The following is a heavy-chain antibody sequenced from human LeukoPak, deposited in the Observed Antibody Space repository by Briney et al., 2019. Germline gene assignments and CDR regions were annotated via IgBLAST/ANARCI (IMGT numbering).Heavy chain of an antibody. Sequence: GGSLRLSCAASGFTFSDSAMHWVRQASGKGLEWTGRIRSKAKSYATAYVESVKGRFTVSRDDSKSTAYLQMNSLKTEDTAVYYCASIVGGTSIDYWGQGTLVTVSS. J-gene: IGHJ4*02. CDR1: GFTFSDSA. V-gene: IGHV3-73*01. D-gene: IGHD1-26*01. CDR3: ASIVGGTSIDY. CDR2: IRSKAKSYAT.